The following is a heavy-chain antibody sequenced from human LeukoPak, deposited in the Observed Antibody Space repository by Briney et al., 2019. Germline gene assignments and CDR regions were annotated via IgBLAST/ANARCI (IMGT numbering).Heavy chain of an antibody. D-gene: IGHD1-1*01. CDR2: ISAYNGST. Sequence: ASVKVTCKASGYTFTSYGISWVRQAPAQGLEWMGWISAYNGSTNYAQKLQGRVTMTTDTSTSTAYMKLRSLRSADTAVYYWARESPDLIQGAVDYWGQGTLVTVSS. V-gene: IGHV1-18*01. J-gene: IGHJ4*02. CDR3: ARESPDLIQGAVDY. CDR1: GYTFTSYG.